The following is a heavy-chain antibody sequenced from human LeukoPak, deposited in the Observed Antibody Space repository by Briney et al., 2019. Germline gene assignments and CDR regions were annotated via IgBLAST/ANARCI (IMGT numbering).Heavy chain of an antibody. CDR3: AGVFVRGVIINGLDY. CDR1: GYTFTSYY. V-gene: IGHV1-46*01. CDR2: INPSGGST. Sequence: ASVKVSCKASGYTFTSYYMHWVRQAPGQGLEWMGVINPSGGSTSYAQKFQGRVTMTRDTSTSTVYMELSSLRSEDTAVYYCAGVFVRGVIINGLDYWGQGTLVTVSS. J-gene: IGHJ4*02. D-gene: IGHD3-10*01.